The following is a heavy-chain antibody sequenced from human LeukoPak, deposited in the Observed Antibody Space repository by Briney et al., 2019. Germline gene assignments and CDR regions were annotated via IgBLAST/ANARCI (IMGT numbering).Heavy chain of an antibody. V-gene: IGHV4-34*01. CDR2: INHSGST. Sequence: AETLSLTCAVYGGSFSGYYWSWIRQPPGKGLEWIGEINHSGSTNYNPSLKSRVTISVDTSKNQFSLKLSSVTAADTAVYYCAGRGRNTAMVKGLKPHWYFDLWGRGTLVTVSS. CDR1: GGSFSGYY. CDR3: AGRGRNTAMVKGLKPHWYFDL. D-gene: IGHD5-18*01. J-gene: IGHJ2*01.